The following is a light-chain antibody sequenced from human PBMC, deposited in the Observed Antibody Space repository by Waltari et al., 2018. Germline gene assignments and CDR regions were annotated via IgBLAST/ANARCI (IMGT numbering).Light chain of an antibody. V-gene: IGKV1-5*03. CDR2: NAS. CDR1: QSISNW. Sequence: DIQMTQSPSTLSASVGDRVTITCRASQSISNWLAWYQQKPGKAPKLLIYNASTSESGVTSRFSGSGSGTEFTLTISSLQPDDFATYYCQQYNSYSLLTFGGGTKVEIK. CDR3: QQYNSYSLLT. J-gene: IGKJ4*01.